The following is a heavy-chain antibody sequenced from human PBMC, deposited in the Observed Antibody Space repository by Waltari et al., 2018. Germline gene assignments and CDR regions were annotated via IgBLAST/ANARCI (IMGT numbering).Heavy chain of an antibody. CDR1: GFTFSSYG. D-gene: IGHD3-22*01. CDR2: RRYDGSNK. CDR3: AKDYSSGHNPHFDY. J-gene: IGHJ4*02. V-gene: IGHV3-30*02. Sequence: QVQLVESGGGVVQPGGSLRLSCAASGFTFSSYGMHWVRQAPGKGLEWVAFRRYDGSNKYYADSVKGRFTISRDNSKNTLYLQMNSLRAEDTAVYYCAKDYSSGHNPHFDYWGQGTLVTVSS.